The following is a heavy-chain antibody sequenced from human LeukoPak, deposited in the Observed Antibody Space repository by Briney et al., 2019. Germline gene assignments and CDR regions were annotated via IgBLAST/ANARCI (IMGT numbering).Heavy chain of an antibody. Sequence: GRSLRLSCAVPGFIFSDYGFRWVRQAPGKGLEWVAVTRFDGSIKQYADSVKGRFTISREDSKNTLYLQMNFLKSEDTAVYYCARWGGTRQYYFDYGGQGTLVTVSS. D-gene: IGHD1-1*01. CDR3: ARWGGTRQYYFDY. J-gene: IGHJ4*02. CDR2: TRFDGSIK. V-gene: IGHV3-33*01. CDR1: GFIFSDYG.